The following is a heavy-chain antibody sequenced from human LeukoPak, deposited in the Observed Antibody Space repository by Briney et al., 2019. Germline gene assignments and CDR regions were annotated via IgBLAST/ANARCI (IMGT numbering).Heavy chain of an antibody. D-gene: IGHD3-22*01. CDR2: INPNSGGT. CDR1: GGTFSSYA. CDR3: ARDLYYYDSSGYYYTVNY. J-gene: IGHJ4*02. V-gene: IGHV1-2*06. Sequence: ASVKVSCKASGGTFSSYAISWVRQAPGQGLEWMGRINPNSGGTNYAQKFQGGVTMTRDTSISTAYMELSRLRSDDTAVYYCARDLYYYDSSGYYYTVNYWGQGTLVTVSS.